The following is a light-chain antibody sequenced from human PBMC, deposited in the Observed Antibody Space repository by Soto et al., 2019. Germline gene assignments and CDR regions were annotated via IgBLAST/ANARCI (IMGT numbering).Light chain of an antibody. CDR1: QSVSNNY. J-gene: IGKJ4*01. V-gene: IGKV3-20*01. CDR2: GAS. Sequence: EIVFTQSPGTLSLSPGEGATLSCRASQSVSNNYLACYQQKPGQAPRLVISGASSRATAIPDRFSGSGSGTDFTLTISRXEPEDFAVYYCQQYVSSPLTFGGGTKVDTK. CDR3: QQYVSSPLT.